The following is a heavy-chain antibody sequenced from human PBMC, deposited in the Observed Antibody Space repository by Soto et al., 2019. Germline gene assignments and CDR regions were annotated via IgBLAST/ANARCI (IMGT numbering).Heavy chain of an antibody. CDR1: GGTFNDYA. V-gene: IGHV1-69*13. Sequence: SVKVSCKASGGTFNDYAFSWVRQAPGQGLEWMGGVIPIFGATNYAQLFQGRLTITADESTRTLYMELGSLRSDDTAVYYCAIGHSYHHYDMDVWVQGTTVTVSS. D-gene: IGHD2-21*01. CDR3: AIGHSYHHYDMDV. CDR2: VIPIFGAT. J-gene: IGHJ6*02.